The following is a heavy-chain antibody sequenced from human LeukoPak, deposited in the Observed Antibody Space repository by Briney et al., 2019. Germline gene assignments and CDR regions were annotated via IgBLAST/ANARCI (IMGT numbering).Heavy chain of an antibody. D-gene: IGHD2-21*01. J-gene: IGHJ6*02. CDR3: AKSPRGIAPYYYYGMDV. Sequence: GGSLRLSCVASGFTFSSSGIHWVRQAPGKGLEWVAVISYDGNNKYYADSVKGRFTISRDNSKNTLYLQINSLRAEDTAVYYCAKSPRGIAPYYYYGMDVWGQGTTVTVSS. CDR2: ISYDGNNK. V-gene: IGHV3-30*18. CDR1: GFTFSSSG.